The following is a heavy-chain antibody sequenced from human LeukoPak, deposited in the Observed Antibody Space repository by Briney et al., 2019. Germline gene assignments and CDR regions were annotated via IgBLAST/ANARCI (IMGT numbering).Heavy chain of an antibody. CDR2: IIPIFGTA. V-gene: IGHV1-69*05. Sequence: ASVKVSCKASGGTFSSYAISWVRQAPGQGLEWMGRIIPIFGTANYAQKFQGRVTITTDESTSTAYMELSSLRSEDTAVYYCARDCWPYYYYMDVRGKGTTVTVSS. J-gene: IGHJ6*03. CDR3: ARDCWPYYYYMDV. CDR1: GGTFSSYA.